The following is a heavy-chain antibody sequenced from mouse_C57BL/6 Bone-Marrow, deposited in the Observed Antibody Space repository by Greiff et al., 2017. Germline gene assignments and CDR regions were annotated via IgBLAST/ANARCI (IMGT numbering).Heavy chain of an antibody. V-gene: IGHV1-42*01. Sequence: VQLQQSGPELVKPGASVKISCKASGYSFTGYYMNWVKQSPEKSLEWIGEINPSTGGTTYNQKFKAKATLTVDKASSTAYMQLKSLTSEDSAVYYCASSINYYGISDDGGQGTTLTVS. CDR3: ASSINYYGISDD. CDR1: GYSFTGYY. J-gene: IGHJ2*01. D-gene: IGHD1-1*01. CDR2: INPSTGGT.